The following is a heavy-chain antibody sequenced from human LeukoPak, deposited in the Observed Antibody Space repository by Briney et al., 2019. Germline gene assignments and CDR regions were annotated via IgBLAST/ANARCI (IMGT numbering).Heavy chain of an antibody. CDR3: LAQYYRDY. Sequence: GGSLRLSCVGSGFSFSDAAMSWVRQPPGKGLEWVGHIESRSFGGTTNYAAPVKGRFTISRDDSKNTLYLEMNNLKSEDTAVYYCLAQYYRDYWGQGTLVTVSS. V-gene: IGHV3-15*04. D-gene: IGHD3-10*01. CDR2: IESRSFGGTT. CDR1: GFSFSDAA. J-gene: IGHJ4*02.